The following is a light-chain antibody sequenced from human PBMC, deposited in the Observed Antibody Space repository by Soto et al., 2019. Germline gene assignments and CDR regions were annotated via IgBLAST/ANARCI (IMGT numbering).Light chain of an antibody. CDR1: SGHSSYI. V-gene: IGLV4-60*03. Sequence: QSVLTQSSSASASLGSSVKLTCTLSSGHSSYIIAWHQQQPGKAPRYLMKLEGSGNYNKGSGVPDRFSGSSSGADRYLTISNLQSEDGADYYCDTWDSNTQVFGGGTKLTVL. J-gene: IGLJ2*01. CDR3: DTWDSNTQV. CDR2: LEGSGNY.